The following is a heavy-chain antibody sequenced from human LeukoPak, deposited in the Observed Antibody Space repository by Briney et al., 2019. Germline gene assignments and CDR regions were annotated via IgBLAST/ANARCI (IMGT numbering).Heavy chain of an antibody. CDR2: IYPGDSDT. V-gene: IGHV5-51*01. D-gene: IGHD3-10*01. CDR1: GYSFSSYW. CDR3: ARPMVRVYDGFDI. J-gene: IGHJ3*02. Sequence: GESLKISCKGSGYSFSSYWIAWVRQMPGKGLEWMGIIYPGDSDTRYSPFFQGQVTISADKSISTAYLQWSSLKASDTAMYYCARPMVRVYDGFDIWGQGTMVTVSS.